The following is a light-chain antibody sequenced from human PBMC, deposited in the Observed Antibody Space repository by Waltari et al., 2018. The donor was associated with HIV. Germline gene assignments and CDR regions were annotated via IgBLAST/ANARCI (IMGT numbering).Light chain of an antibody. V-gene: IGKV4-1*01. CDR1: QSVLFSSNNKNY. CDR3: QQYYSTPRT. J-gene: IGKJ1*01. CDR2: WAS. Sequence: DIVLNQSPDSLAVSLGERATIKCTCSQSVLFSSNNKNYLAWYKQKPGQPPKLLIYWASTRGSGVPDRFSGSGSETDFTLTISSLQAEDVAVYYCQQYYSTPRTFGQGTKVEI.